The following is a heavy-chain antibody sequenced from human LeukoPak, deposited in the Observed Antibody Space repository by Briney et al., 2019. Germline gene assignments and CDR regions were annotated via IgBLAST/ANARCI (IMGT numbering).Heavy chain of an antibody. Sequence: GSSVKVSCKASGGTFSSYTISWVRQAPGQELEWMGRIIPILGIANYAQKFQGRVTITADKSTSTAYMELSSLRSEDTAVYYCARDGVGATIGLDYWGQGTLVTVSS. J-gene: IGHJ4*02. V-gene: IGHV1-69*04. D-gene: IGHD1-26*01. CDR1: GGTFSSYT. CDR2: IIPILGIA. CDR3: ARDGVGATIGLDY.